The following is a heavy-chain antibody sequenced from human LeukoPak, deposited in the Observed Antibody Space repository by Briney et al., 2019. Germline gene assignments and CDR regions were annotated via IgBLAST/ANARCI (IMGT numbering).Heavy chain of an antibody. V-gene: IGHV1-18*01. CDR2: ISAYNGNT. Sequence: ASVNVSCKASGYTFTIYGISWVRQAPGQGLEWMGWISAYNGNTNYAQKLQGRVTMTTDTSTSTAYMELRSLRSDDPAVYYCERAEGGTFDYWGQGTLVSVSS. D-gene: IGHD1-1*01. CDR3: ERAEGGTFDY. J-gene: IGHJ4*02. CDR1: GYTFTIYG.